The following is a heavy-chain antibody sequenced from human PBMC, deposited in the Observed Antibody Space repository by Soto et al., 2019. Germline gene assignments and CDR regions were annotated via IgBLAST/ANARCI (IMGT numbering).Heavy chain of an antibody. CDR3: ARDRGAARPLDY. CDR1: GFSFGTYA. V-gene: IGHV3-23*01. Sequence: GSLRLSCVASGFSFGTYAMTWVRQVPGKGLEWVSTISGGIGSTFYADSVKGRFTISRDNSKNTLYLQMNSLRAEDTAVYYCARDRGAARPLDYWGQGTLVTVSS. J-gene: IGHJ4*02. D-gene: IGHD6-6*01. CDR2: ISGGIGST.